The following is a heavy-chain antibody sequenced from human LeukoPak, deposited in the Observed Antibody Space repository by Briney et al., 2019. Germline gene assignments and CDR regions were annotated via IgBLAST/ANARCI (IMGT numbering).Heavy chain of an antibody. J-gene: IGHJ4*02. CDR2: INPNSGGT. Sequence: ASVKVSCKASGYTFTGYYMHWVRQAPGQGLEWMGWINPNSGGTNYAQKFQGRVTMTRDTSISTAYMELSRLRSDDTAVCYCARARIFGVVIIDYWGQGTLVTVSS. CDR1: GYTFTGYY. V-gene: IGHV1-2*02. CDR3: ARARIFGVVIIDY. D-gene: IGHD3-3*01.